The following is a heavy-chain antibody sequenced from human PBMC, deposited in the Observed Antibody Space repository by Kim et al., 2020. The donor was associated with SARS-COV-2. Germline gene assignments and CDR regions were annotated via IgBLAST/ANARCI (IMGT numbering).Heavy chain of an antibody. D-gene: IGHD4-17*01. CDR2: FDPEDGET. CDR3: ATDRNGDYYHNDAFDI. J-gene: IGHJ3*02. CDR1: GYTLTELS. Sequence: ASVKVSCKVSGYTLTELSMHWVRQAPGKGLEWMGGFDPEDGETIYAQKFQGRVTMTEDTSTDTAYMELSSLRSEDTAVYYCATDRNGDYYHNDAFDIWGQGTMVTVSS. V-gene: IGHV1-24*01.